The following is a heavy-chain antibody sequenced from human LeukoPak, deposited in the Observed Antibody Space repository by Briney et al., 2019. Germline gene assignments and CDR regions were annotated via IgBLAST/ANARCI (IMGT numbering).Heavy chain of an antibody. CDR3: AKTVHGGDSSGYYPDAFDI. Sequence: RSETPSLTCTVSGASICRHYWSWIRAPAGKGLGWIGGIYISGDTNYTPYVKSRVTLSVAKNQFSLKLSSVTAADTAVYYCAKTVHGGDSSGYYPDAFDIWGQGTMVTVSS. CDR1: GASICRHY. D-gene: IGHD3-22*01. V-gene: IGHV4-4*07. CDR2: IYISGDT. J-gene: IGHJ3*02.